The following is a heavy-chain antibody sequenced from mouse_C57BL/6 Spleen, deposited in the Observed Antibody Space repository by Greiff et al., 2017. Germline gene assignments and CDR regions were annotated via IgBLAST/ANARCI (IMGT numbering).Heavy chain of an antibody. D-gene: IGHD2-4*01. V-gene: IGHV1-82*01. CDR3: ARDYDYDCWYFDV. CDR1: GYAFSSSW. CDR2: IYPGDGDT. Sequence: VQLQQSGPELVKPGASVKIFCKASGYAFSSSWMNWVKQRPGKGLEWIGRIYPGDGDTNYNGKFKGKATLTADKSSSTAYMQLSSLTSEDSAVYFCARDYDYDCWYFDVWGTGTTVTVSS. J-gene: IGHJ1*03.